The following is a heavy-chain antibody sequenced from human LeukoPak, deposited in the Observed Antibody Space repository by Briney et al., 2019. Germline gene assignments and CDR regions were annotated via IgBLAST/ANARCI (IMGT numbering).Heavy chain of an antibody. J-gene: IGHJ4*02. CDR3: ARWLYSSGWAIDY. V-gene: IGHV3-30*02. CDR2: IRSDGINK. Sequence: GGSLRLSCAASGFTFSNYGMHWVRQAPGKGLEWVAFIRSDGINKYHADSVKGRFTISRDNSKNTLYLQMNSLRAEDTALYYCARWLYSSGWAIDYWGQGTLVTVSS. CDR1: GFTFSNYG. D-gene: IGHD6-19*01.